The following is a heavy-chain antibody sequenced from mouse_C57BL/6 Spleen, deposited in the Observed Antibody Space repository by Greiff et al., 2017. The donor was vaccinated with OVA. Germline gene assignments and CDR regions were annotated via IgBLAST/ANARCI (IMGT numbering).Heavy chain of an antibody. V-gene: IGHV1-59*01. CDR1: GYTFTSYW. Sequence: VQLQQPGAELVRPGTSVKLSCKASGYTFTSYWMHWVKQRPGQGLEWIGVIDPSDSYTNYNQKFKGKATLTVDTSSSTAYMQLSSLTSEDSAVYYCARRDSNFPYAMDYWGQGTSVTVSS. J-gene: IGHJ4*01. CDR3: ARRDSNFPYAMDY. CDR2: IDPSDSYT. D-gene: IGHD2-5*01.